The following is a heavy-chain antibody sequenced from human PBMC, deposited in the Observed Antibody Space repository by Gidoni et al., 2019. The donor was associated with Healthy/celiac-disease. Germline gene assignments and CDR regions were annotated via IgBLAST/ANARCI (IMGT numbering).Heavy chain of an antibody. Sequence: QVQLQESGPGLVKPSGTLSLTCDVSGGSISSSNWWRWVRQPPGKGLELIGESYHSGSTNYNPSLKSRVTISLDKSNNQFSLKLSSVTAADTAVYYCASLTMVRGVTILDYFDYWGQGTLVTVSS. J-gene: IGHJ4*02. CDR2: SYHSGST. CDR3: ASLTMVRGVTILDYFDY. V-gene: IGHV4-4*02. D-gene: IGHD3-10*01. CDR1: GGSISSSNW.